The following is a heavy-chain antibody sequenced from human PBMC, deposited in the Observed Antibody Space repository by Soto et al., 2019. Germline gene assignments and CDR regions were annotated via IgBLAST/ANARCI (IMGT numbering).Heavy chain of an antibody. J-gene: IGHJ4*02. Sequence: EVQLVESGGGLVKPGGSLRLSCAASGFTFSSYSMNWVRQAPGKGLEGVSSISSSSSYIYYADSVKGRFTISRDNAKNSLYLQMNSLRAEDTAVYYCARELRYSGSYSDYWGQGTLVTVSS. D-gene: IGHD1-26*01. CDR1: GFTFSSYS. V-gene: IGHV3-21*01. CDR3: ARELRYSGSYSDY. CDR2: ISSSSSYI.